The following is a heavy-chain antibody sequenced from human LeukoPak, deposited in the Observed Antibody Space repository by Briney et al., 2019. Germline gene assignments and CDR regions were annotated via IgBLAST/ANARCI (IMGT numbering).Heavy chain of an antibody. J-gene: IGHJ4*02. Sequence: SETLSLTCDVYGGSFSGYYWSWVRQPPGKGLEGMGEMNHVGSTNYNPSLKSRVTISVDTSKNQFSLKLSSVTAADTAVYYCTRGLGFRSGYFDNWGQGTLFTVSS. V-gene: IGHV4-34*01. CDR1: GGSFSGYY. CDR3: TRGLGFRSGYFDN. D-gene: IGHD3-3*01. CDR2: MNHVGST.